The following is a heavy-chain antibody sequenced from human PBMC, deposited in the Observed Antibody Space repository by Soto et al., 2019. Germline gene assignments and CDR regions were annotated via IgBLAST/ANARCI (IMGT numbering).Heavy chain of an antibody. Sequence: PGGTVRLSCAASAFTCSSYAMHWVRPAPGKGLEWVAVLAYGGRNKYYADSVKGRFTIARDNSKNTLDLQMNSLRIEARAVYYGVRELEHFFDYWGQGTLVTVSS. J-gene: IGHJ4*02. CDR3: VRELEHFFDY. V-gene: IGHV3-30*04. CDR1: AFTCSSYA. CDR2: LAYGGRNK. D-gene: IGHD1-1*01.